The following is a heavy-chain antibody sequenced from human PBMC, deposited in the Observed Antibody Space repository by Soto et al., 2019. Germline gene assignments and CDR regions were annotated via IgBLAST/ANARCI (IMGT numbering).Heavy chain of an antibody. D-gene: IGHD2-21*02. Sequence: QVQLVQSGTEVRKPGASVKLSCRASGYTVTNYPLHWVRQAPGQRPQWLGWISAVDGQIKYSQKFQGRVTLTTDTSASTTYMELSSLRSDDTAMYYCARGFRDPSFSGFDYWGQGALVTVSS. J-gene: IGHJ4*02. CDR3: ARGFRDPSFSGFDY. V-gene: IGHV1-3*01. CDR2: ISAVDGQI. CDR1: GYTVTNYP.